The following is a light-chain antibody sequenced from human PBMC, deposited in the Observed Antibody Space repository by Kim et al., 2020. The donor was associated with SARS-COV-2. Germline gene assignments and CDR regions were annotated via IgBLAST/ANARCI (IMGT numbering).Light chain of an antibody. Sequence: VSPGERATLSCRASQSISTSLAWYQQKSGQAPRLLIFGASTRATGIPARFSGSGSGTEFTLTISSLQSQDFAIYYCQQYNNWPLTFGGGTKVDIK. CDR2: GAS. J-gene: IGKJ4*01. CDR1: QSISTS. CDR3: QQYNNWPLT. V-gene: IGKV3-15*01.